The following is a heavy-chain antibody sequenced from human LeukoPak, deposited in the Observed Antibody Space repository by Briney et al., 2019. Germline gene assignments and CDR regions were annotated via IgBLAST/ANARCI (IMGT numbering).Heavy chain of an antibody. Sequence: GGSLRLSCAASGFTFSSYGMHWVRQAPGKGLEWVAVISYDGSNKYYADSVKGRFTISRDNSKNTLYLQMNSLRAEDTAVYYCASPPSSSWSFFPWGQGTLVTVSS. V-gene: IGHV3-30*03. CDR1: GFTFSSYG. CDR3: ASPPSSSWSFFP. J-gene: IGHJ5*02. D-gene: IGHD6-13*01. CDR2: ISYDGSNK.